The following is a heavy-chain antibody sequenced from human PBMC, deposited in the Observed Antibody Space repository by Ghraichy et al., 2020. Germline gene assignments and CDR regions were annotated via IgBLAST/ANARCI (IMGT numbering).Heavy chain of an antibody. CDR2: INPSGGST. V-gene: IGHV1-46*01. CDR3: ARGGVGVVSSPIYGMDV. CDR1: GYTFTSYY. Sequence: VQVSCKASGYTFTSYYMHWVRQAPGQGLEWMGIINPSGGSTSYAQKFQGRVTMTRDTSTSTVYMELSSLRSEDTAVYYCARGGVGVVSSPIYGMDVWGQGTTVTVSS. D-gene: IGHD3-3*01. J-gene: IGHJ6*02.